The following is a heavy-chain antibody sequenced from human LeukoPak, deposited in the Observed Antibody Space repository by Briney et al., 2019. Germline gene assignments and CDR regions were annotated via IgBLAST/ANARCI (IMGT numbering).Heavy chain of an antibody. D-gene: IGHD2-2*01. Sequence: ASVKVSCKDSGYSLTRYYIHWVRPAPGQGLEWMGWINPTTGGTNQQQTFQGRVTMTRDTSVNTAYMELSRLTSDDTAVYYCARDWGVKPPAIRAFDIWGQGTMVTISS. CDR1: GYSLTRYY. CDR2: INPTTGGT. CDR3: ARDWGVKPPAIRAFDI. V-gene: IGHV1-2*02. J-gene: IGHJ3*02.